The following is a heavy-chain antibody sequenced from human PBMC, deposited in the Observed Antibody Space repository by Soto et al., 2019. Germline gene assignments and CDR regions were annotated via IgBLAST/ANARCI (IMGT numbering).Heavy chain of an antibody. V-gene: IGHV3-30*18. CDR1: GFTFSSYA. CDR3: AKEIRSNNHLTRQHAYYYYGMDV. J-gene: IGHJ6*02. CDR2: ISYDGSNK. Sequence: PGGSLSLSCAASGFTFSSYAMHLVRQAPGKGLEWVAVISYDGSNKYYADSVKGRFTISRDNSKNTLYLQMNSLRAEDTAVYYCAKEIRSNNHLTRQHAYYYYGMDVWGQGTTVTVSS. D-gene: IGHD1-20*01.